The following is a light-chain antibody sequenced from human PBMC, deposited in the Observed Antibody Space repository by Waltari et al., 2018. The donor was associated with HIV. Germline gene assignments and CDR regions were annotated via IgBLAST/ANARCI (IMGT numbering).Light chain of an antibody. CDR3: SSFAPTNKFYVL. CDR2: EVT. J-gene: IGLJ2*01. V-gene: IGLV2-8*01. Sequence: QSTLTQPPSPSGSPGQSVTTSCTGTSSDIGGYNYVSWYQQHPGKAPKLIMTEVTKRPSGVPDRFSGSKSGNPASLTVSGLQADDEALYYCSSFAPTNKFYVLFGGGTTLTVL. CDR1: SSDIGGYNY.